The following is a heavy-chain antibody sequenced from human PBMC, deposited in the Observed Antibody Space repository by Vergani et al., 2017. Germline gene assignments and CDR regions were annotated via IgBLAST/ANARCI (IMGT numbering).Heavy chain of an antibody. D-gene: IGHD3-10*01. V-gene: IGHV3-23*01. Sequence: EVSLLQSAGDLVQPGGSLRLSCAASGFTFNTYGMTWVRQAPGKGLEWVSTISAGGRTTYYADSVKGRFTISRDNSKNMLYLHMDSLRAEDTAVYYCAKEVIMVRGEPDYWGQGALITVSS. CDR1: GFTFNTYG. CDR2: ISAGGRTT. CDR3: AKEVIMVRGEPDY. J-gene: IGHJ4*02.